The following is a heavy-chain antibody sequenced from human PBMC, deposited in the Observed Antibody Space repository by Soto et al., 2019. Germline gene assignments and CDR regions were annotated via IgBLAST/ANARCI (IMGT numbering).Heavy chain of an antibody. CDR1: GFSLSTRGVG. CDR3: AHRLATMIRGNLTPIEFDY. J-gene: IGHJ4*02. CDR2: IYWDDDK. D-gene: IGHD3-10*01. Sequence: SGPTLVNPTQTLTLTCTFSGFSLSTRGVGVGWIRQPPGKALEWLALIYWDDDKRYSPSLKSRLTITKDTSKNQVVLTMTNMDPVDTATYYCAHRLATMIRGNLTPIEFDYWGQGTLVTVSS. V-gene: IGHV2-5*02.